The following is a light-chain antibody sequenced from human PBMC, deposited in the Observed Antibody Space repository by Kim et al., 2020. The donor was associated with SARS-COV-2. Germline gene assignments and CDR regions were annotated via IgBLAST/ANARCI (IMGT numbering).Light chain of an antibody. Sequence: EIVLTQSPGTRSLSPGERVTLSCRASQSVSNNYLAWYQQRPGQAPRLLIYGASSRATGIPVRFSGSGSGTGFTLTISRLEPEDFAVYYCQQYGSSPYTFGQGTKLEI. CDR1: QSVSNNY. J-gene: IGKJ2*01. V-gene: IGKV3-20*01. CDR3: QQYGSSPYT. CDR2: GAS.